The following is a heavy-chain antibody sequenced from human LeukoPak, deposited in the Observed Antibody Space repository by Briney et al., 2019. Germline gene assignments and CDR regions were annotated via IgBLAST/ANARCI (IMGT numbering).Heavy chain of an antibody. CDR2: IYYSGST. V-gene: IGHV4-30-4*08. Sequence: SQTLSLTCTVSGGSISSGDYYWSWIRQPPGKGLEWIGYIYYSGSTYYNPSLKSRVTISVDTSKNQFSLKLSSVTAADTAVYYCAGARTGTTPHYYHYYYMDVWGKGTTVTVSS. CDR1: GGSISSGDYY. CDR3: AGARTGTTPHYYHYYYMDV. D-gene: IGHD1-7*01. J-gene: IGHJ6*03.